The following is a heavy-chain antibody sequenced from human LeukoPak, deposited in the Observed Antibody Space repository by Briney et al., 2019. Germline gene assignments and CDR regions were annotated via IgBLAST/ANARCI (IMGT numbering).Heavy chain of an antibody. V-gene: IGHV3-30*03. CDR1: GFTFSSYG. D-gene: IGHD3-22*01. Sequence: GGSLRHSCAASGFTFSSYGMHWVRQAPGKGLEWVAVISYDGSNKYYADSVKGRFTISRDNSKNTLYLQMNSLRAEDTAVYYCAHGSGLIDYWGQGTLVTVSS. CDR2: ISYDGSNK. J-gene: IGHJ4*02. CDR3: AHGSGLIDY.